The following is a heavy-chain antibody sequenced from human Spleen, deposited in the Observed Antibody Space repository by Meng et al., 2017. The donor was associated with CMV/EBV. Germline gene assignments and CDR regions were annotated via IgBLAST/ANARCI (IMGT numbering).Heavy chain of an antibody. CDR1: GYKFDIYA. J-gene: IGHJ4*02. Sequence: QIQLVQSGPELRRPGASVKGSCKASGYKFDIYAITWVRQAPGQGLEGVGWVSGENGETNYGQKFQDRVTVTADILTKTAYMEMRSLRPDDSAMYYCARAGAAVTTNFDFWGQGTLVTVSS. CDR3: ARAGAAVTTNFDF. V-gene: IGHV1-18*01. CDR2: VSGENGET. D-gene: IGHD4-17*01.